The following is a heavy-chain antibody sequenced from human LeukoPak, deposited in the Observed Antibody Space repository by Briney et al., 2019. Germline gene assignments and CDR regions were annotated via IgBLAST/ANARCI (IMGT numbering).Heavy chain of an antibody. CDR3: APLSPID. V-gene: IGHV3-72*01. CDR2: SRDKANSYST. D-gene: IGHD2-21*01. Sequence: GGSLRLSCGASGFTLSDHYMDWVRQAPGKGLEWVGRSRDKANSYSTEYAASVKGRFTISRDDSKNSLYLQMNSLKTEDTAVYYCAPLSPIDWGQGTLVTVSA. CDR1: GFTLSDHY. J-gene: IGHJ4*02.